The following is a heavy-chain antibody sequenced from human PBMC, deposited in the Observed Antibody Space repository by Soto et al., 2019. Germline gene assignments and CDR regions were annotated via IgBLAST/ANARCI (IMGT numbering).Heavy chain of an antibody. CDR1: GGSFSGYY. CDR3: ASHLDNYYDSSGYYPKFDY. CDR2: INHSGST. D-gene: IGHD3-22*01. V-gene: IGHV4-34*01. Sequence: SETLSLTCAVYGGSFSGYYWSWIRQPPGKGLEWIGEINHSGSTNYNPSLKSRVTISVDTSKNQFSLKLSSVTAADTAVYYCASHLDNYYDSSGYYPKFDYWGQGTLVTVSS. J-gene: IGHJ4*02.